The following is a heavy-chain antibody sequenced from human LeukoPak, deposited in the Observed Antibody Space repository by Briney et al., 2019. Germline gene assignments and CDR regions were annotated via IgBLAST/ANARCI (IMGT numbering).Heavy chain of an antibody. CDR2: ISHDGGST. D-gene: IGHD6-6*01. CDR3: AKDIGYSSSSPDY. J-gene: IGHJ4*02. Sequence: GGSLRLSCAASGFSFSSYAMSWVRQAPGKGLEWVSHISHDGGSTYYADSVKGRFTISRDNAKNSLYLQMNSLRAEDTALYYCAKDIGYSSSSPDYWGQGTLVTVSS. V-gene: IGHV3-23*01. CDR1: GFSFSSYA.